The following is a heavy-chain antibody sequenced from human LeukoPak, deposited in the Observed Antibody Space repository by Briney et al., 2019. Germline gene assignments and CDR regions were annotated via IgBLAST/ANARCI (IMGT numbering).Heavy chain of an antibody. V-gene: IGHV3-23*01. CDR2: ISGSGGST. D-gene: IGHD5-18*01. Sequence: GGSLRPPCAASGFTFSSYAMSWVRQAPGKGLEWVSAISGSGGSTYYADSVKGRFTISRDNSKNTLYLQMNSLRAEDTAVYYCAKEVAMVYYFDYWGQGTLVTVSS. CDR1: GFTFSSYA. CDR3: AKEVAMVYYFDY. J-gene: IGHJ4*02.